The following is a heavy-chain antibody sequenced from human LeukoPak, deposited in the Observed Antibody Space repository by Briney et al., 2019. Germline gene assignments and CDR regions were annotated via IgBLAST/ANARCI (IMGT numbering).Heavy chain of an antibody. CDR3: ARERNPKWELPGSDY. J-gene: IGHJ4*02. D-gene: IGHD1-26*01. Sequence: GGSLRLSCAASGFTFSSYSMNWVRQAPGKGLEWVSSISSSSSYIYYADSVKGRFTISRDNAKNSLYLQMNSLRAEDTAVYYCARERNPKWELPGSDYWGQGTLVTVSS. CDR1: GFTFSSYS. CDR2: ISSSSSYI. V-gene: IGHV3-21*01.